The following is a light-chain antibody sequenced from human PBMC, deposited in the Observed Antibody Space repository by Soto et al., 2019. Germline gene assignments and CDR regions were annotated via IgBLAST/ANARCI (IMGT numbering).Light chain of an antibody. CDR3: HQYGSSPRT. CDR1: QSVSSNY. V-gene: IGKV3-20*01. J-gene: IGKJ1*01. CDR2: AAS. Sequence: EIVLTQSPGTLSLSPGDGATLSCRASQSVSSNYLAWYQLKPGQAPRLLIYAASFRATGIPDRFSGSGSGKYFTLTIRRLEPEDFAMYFCHQYGSSPRTFGQGTKVEIK.